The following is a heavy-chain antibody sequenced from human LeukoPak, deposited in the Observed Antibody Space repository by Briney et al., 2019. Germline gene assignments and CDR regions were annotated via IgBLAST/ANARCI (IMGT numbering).Heavy chain of an antibody. Sequence: PSETLSLTCAVYGGSFSGYYWSWIRQPPGKGLEWIGEINHSGSTNYNPSLKSRVTISVDTSKNQFSLKLSSVTAADTAVYYCAKSPSQKGVDVWGQGTTVTVSS. V-gene: IGHV4-34*01. CDR1: GGSFSGYY. CDR3: AKSPSQKGVDV. CDR2: INHSGST. J-gene: IGHJ6*02.